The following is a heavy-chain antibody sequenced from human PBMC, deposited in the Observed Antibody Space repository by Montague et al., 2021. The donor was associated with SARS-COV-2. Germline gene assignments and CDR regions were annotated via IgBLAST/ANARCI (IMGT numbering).Heavy chain of an antibody. CDR3: ARGRGYDWN. J-gene: IGHJ4*02. CDR2: ISSSGSII. CDR1: GFTFSSIS. D-gene: IGHD5-12*01. Sequence: SLRLSCAASGFTFSSISMNWVRQAPGKGLEWVSYISSSGSIIYYADSVKGRFTISRDNAKNSLYLQMNSLRAEDTAVYYCARGRGYDWNWGQGTLVTVSS. V-gene: IGHV3-48*03.